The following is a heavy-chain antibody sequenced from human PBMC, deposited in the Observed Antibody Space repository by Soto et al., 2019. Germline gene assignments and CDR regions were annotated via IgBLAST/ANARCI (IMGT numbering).Heavy chain of an antibody. Sequence: EVQLVESGGGLVQPGGSLRLSCAASGFTFSSYDMHWVRQATGKGLEWVSAIGTAGDTYYPGSVKGRFTISRENAKNSLYLQMNSLRAGDTAVYYCARGGRGITGPLGAFDIWGQGTMVTVSS. V-gene: IGHV3-13*01. CDR1: GFTFSSYD. CDR3: ARGGRGITGPLGAFDI. CDR2: IGTAGDT. J-gene: IGHJ3*02. D-gene: IGHD1-20*01.